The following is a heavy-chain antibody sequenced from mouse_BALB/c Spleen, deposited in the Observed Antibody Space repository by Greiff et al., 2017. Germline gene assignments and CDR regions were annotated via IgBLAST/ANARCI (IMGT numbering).Heavy chain of an antibody. Sequence: VKLMESGPGLVAPSQSLSITCTVSGFSLTGYGVNWVRQPPGKGLEWLGMIWGDGSTDYNSALKSRLSISKDNSKSQVFLKMNSLQTDDTARYYCARAYYRYDENYAMDYWGQGTSVTVSS. J-gene: IGHJ4*01. CDR2: IWGDGST. D-gene: IGHD2-14*01. CDR1: GFSLTGYG. CDR3: ARAYYRYDENYAMDY. V-gene: IGHV2-6-7*01.